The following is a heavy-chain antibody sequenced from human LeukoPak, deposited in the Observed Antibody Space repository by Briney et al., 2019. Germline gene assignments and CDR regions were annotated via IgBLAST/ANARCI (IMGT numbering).Heavy chain of an antibody. J-gene: IGHJ5*02. CDR2: INPSGGST. CDR1: GYTFTSYY. D-gene: IGHD2-2*01. V-gene: IGHV1-46*01. CDR3: ARGYCSSTSCYRNWFDP. Sequence: GASVKVSCKASGYTFTSYYMHWVRQAPGQGLEWMGIINPSGGSTSYAQKFQGRVTMTRDTSTSTVYMELSSLRSEDTAVYYCARGYCSSTSCYRNWFDPWGQGTLVTVSS.